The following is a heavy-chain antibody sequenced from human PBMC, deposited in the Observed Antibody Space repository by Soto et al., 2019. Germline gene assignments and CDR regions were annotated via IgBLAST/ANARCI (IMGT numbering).Heavy chain of an antibody. CDR2: ISGSGGST. V-gene: IGHV3-23*01. J-gene: IGHJ4*02. D-gene: IGHD6-13*01. Sequence: LRLSCAASGFTFSSYAMSWVRQAPGKGLEWVSAISGSGGSTYYADSVKGRFTISRDNSKNTLYLQMNSLRAEDTAVYYCAKDEPGYSSSCRSCDYWGQGTLVTVSS. CDR3: AKDEPGYSSSCRSCDY. CDR1: GFTFSSYA.